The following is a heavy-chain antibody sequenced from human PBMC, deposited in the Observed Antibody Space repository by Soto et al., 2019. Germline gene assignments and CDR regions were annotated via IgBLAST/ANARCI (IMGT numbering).Heavy chain of an antibody. CDR3: AREGGEWFGELYSY. V-gene: IGHV4-30-4*01. CDR2: IYYSGST. J-gene: IGHJ4*02. D-gene: IGHD3-10*01. CDR1: GGSISSGDYY. Sequence: QVQLQESGPGLVKPSQTLSLTCTVSGGSISSGDYYWSWIRQPPGKGLEWIGYIYYSGSTYYNPSLKGRVTIPVDTSKNQFSLKLSSVTAADTAVYYCAREGGEWFGELYSYWGQGTLVTVSS.